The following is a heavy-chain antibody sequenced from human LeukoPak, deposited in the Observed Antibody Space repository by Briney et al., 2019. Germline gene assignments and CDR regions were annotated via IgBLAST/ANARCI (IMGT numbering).Heavy chain of an antibody. D-gene: IGHD2-15*01. Sequence: WASVKVSCKASGYTFTGYYMHWVRQAPGQGLEWMGWINPNNGGTNYAQKFQGRVTMTRDTSISTAYMELSRLRSDDTAVYYCVPTCSGSCSQYYFDYWGQGTLGTVSS. CDR3: VPTCSGSCSQYYFDY. V-gene: IGHV1-2*02. CDR2: INPNNGGT. J-gene: IGHJ4*02. CDR1: GYTFTGYY.